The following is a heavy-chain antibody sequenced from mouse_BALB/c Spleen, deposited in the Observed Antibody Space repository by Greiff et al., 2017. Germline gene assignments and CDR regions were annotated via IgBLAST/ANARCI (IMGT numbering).Heavy chain of an antibody. V-gene: IGHV5-12-2*01. D-gene: IGHD2-4*01. CDR1: GFTFRSYT. CDR2: ISNGGGST. J-gene: IGHJ3*01. CDR3: ASRSDYDYDAWFAY. Sequence: EVHLVESGGGLVQPGGSLKLSCAASGFTFRSYTLSWVRQTPEKRLEWVAYISNGGGSTYYPDTVKGRFTIARDNAKNTLYLQMSSLKSEDTAMYYCASRSDYDYDAWFAYGGQGTRVTVSA.